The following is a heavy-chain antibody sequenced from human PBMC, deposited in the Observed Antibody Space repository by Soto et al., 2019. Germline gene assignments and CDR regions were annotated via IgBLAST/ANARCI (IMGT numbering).Heavy chain of an antibody. V-gene: IGHV1-3*01. Sequence: ASVKVSCKASGYTFPSYAMHWVRQAPGQRLEWMGWINAGNGNTKYSQKFQGRVTITRDTSASTAYMELSSLRSEDTAVYYCARGGSGSYIPFYYYYGMDVWGQGTTVPVSS. CDR2: INAGNGNT. CDR1: GYTFPSYA. D-gene: IGHD3-10*01. CDR3: ARGGSGSYIPFYYYYGMDV. J-gene: IGHJ6*02.